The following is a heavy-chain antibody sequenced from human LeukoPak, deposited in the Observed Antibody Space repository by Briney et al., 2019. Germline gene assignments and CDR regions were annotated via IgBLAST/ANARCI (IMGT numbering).Heavy chain of an antibody. CDR1: GGSISSYY. J-gene: IGHJ4*02. Sequence: SETLSLTCTVSGGSISSYYWSWIRQPPGEGLEWIGYIYYSGSTNYNPSLKSRVTISVDTSKNQFSLKLSSVTAADTAVYYCASSFAFADPFDYWGQGTLVTVSS. V-gene: IGHV4-59*01. CDR3: ASSFAFADPFDY. D-gene: IGHD2-21*01. CDR2: IYYSGST.